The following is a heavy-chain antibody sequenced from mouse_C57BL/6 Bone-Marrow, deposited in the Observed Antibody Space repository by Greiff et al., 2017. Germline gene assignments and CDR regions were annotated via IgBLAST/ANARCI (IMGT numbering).Heavy chain of an antibody. CDR1: GFNIKDDY. V-gene: IGHV14-4*01. J-gene: IGHJ3*01. CDR3: TTDYGSSYPALVAY. CDR2: IDPENGDT. Sequence: VQLKQSGAELVRPGASVKLSCTASGFNIKDDYMHWVKQRPEQGLEWIGWIDPENGDTEYASKFQGKATITADKSSNTAYLQLSSLTSEDTAVYYGTTDYGSSYPALVAYWGQGTLVTVSA. D-gene: IGHD1-1*01.